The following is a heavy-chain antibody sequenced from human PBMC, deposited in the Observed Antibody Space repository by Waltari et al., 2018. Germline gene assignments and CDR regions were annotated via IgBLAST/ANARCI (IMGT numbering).Heavy chain of an antibody. J-gene: IGHJ3*02. D-gene: IGHD3-3*01. CDR1: GVHFTNNS. V-gene: IGHV3-33*01. CDR3: ARGDGGSGLGASDI. Sequence: QVQLVESGGGVVQSGRSLRLSCVGSGVHFTNNSMNWVRQAPGKVLEWVAVIWYDGSNKNYVDSVKGRFTISRDNSKNTLYLEMNSLRAEDTAVYFCARGDGGSGLGASDIWGQGTMVTVSS. CDR2: IWYDGSNK.